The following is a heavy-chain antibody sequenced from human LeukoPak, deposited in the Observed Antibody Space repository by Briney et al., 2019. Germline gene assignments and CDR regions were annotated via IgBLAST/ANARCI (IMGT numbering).Heavy chain of an antibody. CDR1: GGSISSYY. CDR2: IYYSGST. Sequence: SETLSLTCTVSGGSISSYYWSWIRQPPGKGLEWLGYIYYSGSTNYNPSLKSRVTISVDKSKNQFSLKLSSVTAADTAVYYCARIIAYTRRYYYYYMDVWGKGTTVTVSS. D-gene: IGHD4-11*01. J-gene: IGHJ6*03. V-gene: IGHV4-59*12. CDR3: ARIIAYTRRYYYYYMDV.